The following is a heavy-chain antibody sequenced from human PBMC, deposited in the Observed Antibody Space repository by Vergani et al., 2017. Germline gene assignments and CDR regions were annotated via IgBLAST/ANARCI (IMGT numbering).Heavy chain of an antibody. CDR2: IYTSGST. J-gene: IGHJ6*02. CDR3: AREGYQQVYYGMDV. D-gene: IGHD2-2*01. CDR1: GGSISSYY. V-gene: IGHV4-4*07. Sequence: QVQLQESGPGLVKPSETLSLTCTVPGGSISSYYWSWIRQPAGKGLEWIGRIYTSGSTNYNPSLKSRVTMSVDTSKNQFSLKLSSVTAADTAVYYCAREGYQQVYYGMDVWGQGTTVTVSS.